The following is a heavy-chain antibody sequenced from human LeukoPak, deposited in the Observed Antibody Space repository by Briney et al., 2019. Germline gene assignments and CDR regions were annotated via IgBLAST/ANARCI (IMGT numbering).Heavy chain of an antibody. D-gene: IGHD3-22*01. J-gene: IGHJ4*02. Sequence: GGSLRLSCAASGFTFSNAWMSWVRQAPGKGLEWVGRIKSKTDGGTTDYAAPVKGRFTISRDDSKNTLYLQMNSLKTEGTAVYYCTTSTYDSSVDYWGQGTLVTVSS. V-gene: IGHV3-15*01. CDR1: GFTFSNAW. CDR3: TTSTYDSSVDY. CDR2: IKSKTDGGTT.